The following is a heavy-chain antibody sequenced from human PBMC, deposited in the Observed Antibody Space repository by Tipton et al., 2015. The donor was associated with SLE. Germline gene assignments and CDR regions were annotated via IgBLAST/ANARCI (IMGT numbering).Heavy chain of an antibody. CDR1: GGSFSGYY. D-gene: IGHD1-26*01. J-gene: IGHJ4*02. Sequence: TLSLTCAVYGGSFSGYYWSWIRQPLGKGLEWIGEINHSGSTNYNPSLKSRVTISVDTSKNQFSLKLSSVTAEDTAVYYCAKDRSTWELLGGGFDYWGQGTLVTVSS. CDR3: AKDRSTWELLGGGFDY. V-gene: IGHV4-34*01. CDR2: INHSGST.